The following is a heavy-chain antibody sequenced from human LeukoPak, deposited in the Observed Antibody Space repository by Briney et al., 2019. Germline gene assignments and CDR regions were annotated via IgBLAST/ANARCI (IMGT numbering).Heavy chain of an antibody. CDR1: GGSISSSSYY. D-gene: IGHD3-9*01. V-gene: IGHV4-39*01. J-gene: IGHJ4*02. CDR3: ARHEDDILTGYDY. CDR2: IYYSGST. Sequence: KTSETLSLTCTVSGGSISSSSYYWGWIRQPPGKGLEWIGSIYYSGSTYYNSSLKSRVTISVDTSKNQFSLKLNSVTAADTAVYYCARHEDDILTGYDYWGQGTLLTFSS.